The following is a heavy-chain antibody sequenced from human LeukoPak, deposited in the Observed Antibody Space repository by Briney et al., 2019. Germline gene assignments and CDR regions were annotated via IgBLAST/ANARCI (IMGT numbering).Heavy chain of an antibody. CDR2: IRSKANSYAT. Sequence: GGSLKLSCAASGFTFSGSAMHWVRQASGKGLEWVGRIRSKANSYATAYAASVKGRFTISRDDSKNTTYLQMNSLKNEDTAVYYCSTILHWGQGTLVTVSS. D-gene: IGHD2-15*01. J-gene: IGHJ4*02. V-gene: IGHV3-73*01. CDR1: GFTFSGSA. CDR3: STILH.